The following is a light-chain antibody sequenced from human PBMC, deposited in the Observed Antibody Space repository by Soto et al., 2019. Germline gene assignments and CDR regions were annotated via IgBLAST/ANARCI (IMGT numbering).Light chain of an antibody. CDR2: DAS. J-gene: IGKJ5*01. CDR1: QSVSSY. V-gene: IGKV3-11*01. CDR3: EQRTNCPSSP. Sequence: EIVLTQSPATLSLSPGERATLSCRASQSVSSYLAWYQQKPGQAPRLLIHDASNRATGIPARFSGSGSGTDFTLTISSLESEDFAVYYCEQRTNCPSSPFGQGTRLASK.